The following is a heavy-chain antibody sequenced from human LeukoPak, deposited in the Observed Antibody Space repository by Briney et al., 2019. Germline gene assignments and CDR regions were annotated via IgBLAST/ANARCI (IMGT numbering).Heavy chain of an antibody. D-gene: IGHD3-22*01. CDR1: GGTFSSYA. Sequence: ASVKVSCKASGGTFSSYAISWVRQAPGQGLEWMGGIIPIFGTANYAQKFQGRVTITADESTSTAYMELSSLRSEDTAVYYCARAGYYYDSSGYFGWFDPWGQGTLVTVSS. V-gene: IGHV1-69*13. CDR3: ARAGYYYDSSGYFGWFDP. J-gene: IGHJ5*02. CDR2: IIPIFGTA.